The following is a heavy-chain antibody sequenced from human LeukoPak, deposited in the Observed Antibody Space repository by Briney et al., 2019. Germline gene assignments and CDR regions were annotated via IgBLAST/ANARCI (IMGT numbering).Heavy chain of an antibody. CDR1: GFTVSSNY. CDR2: IYSGGST. V-gene: IGHV3-53*01. D-gene: IGHD5-18*01. CDR3: ASGGGYSYGDFDY. Sequence: GGSLRLSCAASGFTVSSNYMSWVRQAPGKGLEWVSVIYSGGSTYYADSVTGRFTISRDNSKNTLYLQMNSLRAEDTAVYYCASGGGYSYGDFDYWGQGTLVTVSS. J-gene: IGHJ4*02.